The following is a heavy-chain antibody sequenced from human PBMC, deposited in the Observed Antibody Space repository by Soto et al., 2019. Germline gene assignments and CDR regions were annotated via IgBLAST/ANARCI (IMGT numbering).Heavy chain of an antibody. D-gene: IGHD3-9*01. J-gene: IGHJ4*02. Sequence: ASVKVSCKASGYTFTNNALHWVRQAPGQRLEWMGWLNTGNGNTKYSPNFQGRVTITRDTSARTAYVELNSLRSEDTAVYYCARRLGRYFDSWGLGTLVTVSS. CDR3: ARRLGRYFDS. CDR2: LNTGNGNT. CDR1: GYTFTNNA. V-gene: IGHV1-3*04.